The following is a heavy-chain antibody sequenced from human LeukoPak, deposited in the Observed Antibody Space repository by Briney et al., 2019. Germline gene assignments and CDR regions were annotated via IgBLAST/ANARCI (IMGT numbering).Heavy chain of an antibody. Sequence: PSETLSLTCTVSGDPISSHSGYKWNWIRQAPGKGLEWIGYVYYSGTTSYNPSVNSRVTISVDTSKNQFPLKLTSVTAADTAVYYCAREWSAFDYWGQGTLVTVSS. CDR2: VYYSGTT. V-gene: IGHV4-61*08. CDR3: AREWSAFDY. J-gene: IGHJ4*02. CDR1: GDPISSHSGYK. D-gene: IGHD3-3*01.